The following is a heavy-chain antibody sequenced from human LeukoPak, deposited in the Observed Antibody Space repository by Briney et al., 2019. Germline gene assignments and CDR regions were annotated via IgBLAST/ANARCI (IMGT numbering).Heavy chain of an antibody. D-gene: IGHD2-2*01. CDR3: ASGGVSDIVVVPAAGDYFDY. J-gene: IGHJ4*02. V-gene: IGHV1-69*06. CDR2: IIPIFGTA. CDR1: GGTSSSYA. Sequence: VASVKVSCKASGGTSSSYAISWVRQAPGQGLEWMGGIIPIFGTANYAQKFQGRVTITADKSTSTAYMELSSLRSEDTAVYYCASGGVSDIVVVPAAGDYFDYWGQGTLVTVSS.